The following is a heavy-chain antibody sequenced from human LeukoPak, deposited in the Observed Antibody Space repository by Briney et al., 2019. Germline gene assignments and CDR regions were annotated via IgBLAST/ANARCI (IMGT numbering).Heavy chain of an antibody. CDR2: IYYSGST. CDR1: GGSISSYY. CDR3: ARAGSNWSIFNY. D-gene: IGHD6-13*01. V-gene: IGHV4-59*01. J-gene: IGHJ4*02. Sequence: PSETLSLTCTVSGGSISSYYWSWIRRPPGKGLEWIGYIYYSGSTNYNPFFKSRVTISVDTSKNQFSLKLSSVTAADTAVYYCARAGSNWSIFNYWGQGTLVTVSS.